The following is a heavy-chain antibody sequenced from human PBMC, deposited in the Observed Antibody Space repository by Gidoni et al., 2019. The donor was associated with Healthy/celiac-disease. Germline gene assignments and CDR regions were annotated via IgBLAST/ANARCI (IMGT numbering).Heavy chain of an antibody. CDR2: ISGSGGST. CDR3: ANHPQGNYYDSSGYWPDY. CDR1: GFTFSSYA. V-gene: IGHV3-23*01. Sequence: EVQLLESGGGLVQPGGSLRLSCAASGFTFSSYARSWVRQAPGKGLEWVSAISGSGGSTYYADSVKGRFTISRDNSKNSLYLQMNSLRAEDTAVYYCANHPQGNYYDSSGYWPDYWGQGTLVTVSS. J-gene: IGHJ4*02. D-gene: IGHD3-22*01.